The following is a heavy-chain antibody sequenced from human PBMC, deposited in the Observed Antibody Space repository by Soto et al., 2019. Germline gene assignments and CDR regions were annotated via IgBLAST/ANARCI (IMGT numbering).Heavy chain of an antibody. D-gene: IGHD6-19*01. V-gene: IGHV3-23*01. J-gene: IGHJ4*02. CDR2: ITGSGDST. CDR3: AKDLQFSGWLSAQTFDY. CDR1: GFTFSSHA. Sequence: EVQLLESGGGLVQPGGSLRLSCAVSGFTFSSHAMSWVRQAPGKGLECVSSITGSGDSTYYADSVNGRFTISRDKSKSSLYLQMICMRADDTAVYYCAKDLQFSGWLSAQTFDYWSQGTQVTVSS.